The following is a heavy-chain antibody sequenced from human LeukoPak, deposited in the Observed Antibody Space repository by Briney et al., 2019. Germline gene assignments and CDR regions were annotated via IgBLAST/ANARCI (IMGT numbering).Heavy chain of an antibody. CDR3: ARHVSSSRVAFDI. V-gene: IGHV5-51*01. CDR1: GYSFTTYW. D-gene: IGHD2-2*01. CDR2: FNPGDSDI. J-gene: IGHJ3*02. Sequence: GESLKISCEVYGYSFTTYWLGWVRQMPGKGLEWMGTFNPGDSDIRYSPSFQGQVTISADKSISTAYLQWSSLEASDTAMYYCARHVSSSRVAFDIWGQGTMVTVSS.